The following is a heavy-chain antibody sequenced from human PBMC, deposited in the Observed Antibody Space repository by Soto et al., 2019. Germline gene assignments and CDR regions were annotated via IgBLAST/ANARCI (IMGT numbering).Heavy chain of an antibody. D-gene: IGHD5-18*01. Sequence: ASVKVSCKASGYTFTGYYMHWVRQAPGQGLEWMGWINPNSGGTNYAQKFQGWVTMTRDTSISTAYMELSRLRSDDTAVYYCARSPNRPDTAMVSDYYYGMDVWGQGTTVTVSS. CDR3: ARSPNRPDTAMVSDYYYGMDV. CDR1: GYTFTGYY. V-gene: IGHV1-2*04. J-gene: IGHJ6*02. CDR2: INPNSGGT.